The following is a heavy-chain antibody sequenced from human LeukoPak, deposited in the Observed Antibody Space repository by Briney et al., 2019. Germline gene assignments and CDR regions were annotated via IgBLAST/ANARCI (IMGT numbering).Heavy chain of an antibody. CDR3: ARDTDTSGYYPDDY. Sequence: GRSLRLSCAASGFTLSSYAMHWVRQAPGKGLEWVAVISYDGSNKYYADSVKGRFTISRDDSVNTLYLQMSRLRAEGTAVYYCARDTDTSGYYPDDYWGQGALVTVSS. J-gene: IGHJ4*02. CDR2: ISYDGSNK. V-gene: IGHV3-30-3*01. CDR1: GFTLSSYA. D-gene: IGHD3-22*01.